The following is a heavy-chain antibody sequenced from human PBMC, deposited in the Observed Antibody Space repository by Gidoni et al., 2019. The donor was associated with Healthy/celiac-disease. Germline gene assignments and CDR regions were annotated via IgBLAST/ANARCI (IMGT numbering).Heavy chain of an antibody. D-gene: IGHD6-6*01. Sequence: QVQLVQSGAEVKKPGASVKVSCKASGYTFTSYYMHWVRQAPGQGLEWMGIINPSGGSTSYAQKFQGRVTMTRDTSTSTVYMELSSLRSEDTAVYYCAREGIAGFQYSSSSYYYGMDVWGQGTTVTVSS. CDR1: GYTFTSYY. CDR3: AREGIAGFQYSSSSYYYGMDV. V-gene: IGHV1-46*01. CDR2: INPSGGST. J-gene: IGHJ6*02.